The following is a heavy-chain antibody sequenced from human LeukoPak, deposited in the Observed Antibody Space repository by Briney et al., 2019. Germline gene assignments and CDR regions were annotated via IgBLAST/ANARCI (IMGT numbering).Heavy chain of an antibody. V-gene: IGHV1-8*03. CDR1: GYTFTVYY. CDR3: ARDNGGTAMAYYYYYYMDV. J-gene: IGHJ6*03. CDR2: INPNSGNT. D-gene: IGHD5-18*01. Sequence: ASVKVSFKASGYTFTVYYIHWVRQAPGQGLEWMGWINPNSGNTGYAQKFQGRVTITRNTSISTAYMELSSLRSEDTAVYYCARDNGGTAMAYYYYYYMDVWGKGTTVTISS.